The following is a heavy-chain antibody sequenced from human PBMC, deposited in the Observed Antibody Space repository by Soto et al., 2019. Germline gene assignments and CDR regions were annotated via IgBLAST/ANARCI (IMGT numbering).Heavy chain of an antibody. Sequence: QVQLQQWGAGLLKPSETLSLTCAVYGGSFSGYYWSWIRQPPGKGLEWIGEINHSGRTNYNPSVKSRVTIAVDTSKNEFSLKLSSVTAADTAVYYCARIVRTYYDFWSGYGPFDYWGQGTLVTVSS. CDR3: ARIVRTYYDFWSGYGPFDY. V-gene: IGHV4-34*01. CDR2: INHSGRT. CDR1: GGSFSGYY. J-gene: IGHJ4*02. D-gene: IGHD3-3*01.